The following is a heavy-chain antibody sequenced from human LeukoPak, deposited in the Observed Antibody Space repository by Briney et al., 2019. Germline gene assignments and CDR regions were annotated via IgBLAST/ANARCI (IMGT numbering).Heavy chain of an antibody. CDR2: ISGSGGST. J-gene: IGHJ4*02. CDR3: VKIRDIEVVVAATPLNDY. CDR1: GFTFSSYA. Sequence: GGSLRLSCAASGFTFSSYAMSWVRQAPGKGLEWVSAISGSGGSTYYADSVKGRFTISRDNSKNTLYLQMNSLRAEDTAVYYCVKIRDIEVVVAATPLNDYWGQGTLVTVSS. D-gene: IGHD2-15*01. V-gene: IGHV3-23*01.